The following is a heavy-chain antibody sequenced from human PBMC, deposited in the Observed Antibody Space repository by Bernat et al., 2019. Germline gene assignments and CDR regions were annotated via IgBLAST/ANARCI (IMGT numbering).Heavy chain of an antibody. D-gene: IGHD2-8*02. V-gene: IGHV3-48*02. CDR1: GFSFSSYN. J-gene: IGHJ4*02. Sequence: VQLVESGGGLVQPGGSLRLSCAASGFSFSSYNMNWVRQAPGKGLEWVSYITTTSSSMYYADSVKGRFTISRDNAKNSLYLQMNSLRDEDTAVYYCARDFSGYCTGGVCSGYWGQGTLVTVSS. CDR2: ITTTSSSM. CDR3: ARDFSGYCTGGVCSGY.